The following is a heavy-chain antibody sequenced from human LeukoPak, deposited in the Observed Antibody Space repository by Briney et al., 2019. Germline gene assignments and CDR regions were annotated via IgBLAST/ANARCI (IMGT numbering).Heavy chain of an antibody. Sequence: SQTLSLTCTVSGGSISSGGYYWSWIRQPPGKGLEWIGYIYHSGSTYYNPSLKSRVTISVDTSKNQFSLKLSSVTAADTAVYYCASLNRGYSGYDLDWGQGTLVTVSS. J-gene: IGHJ4*02. CDR2: IYHSGST. CDR3: ASLNRGYSGYDLD. V-gene: IGHV4-30-2*01. CDR1: GGSISSGGYY. D-gene: IGHD5-12*01.